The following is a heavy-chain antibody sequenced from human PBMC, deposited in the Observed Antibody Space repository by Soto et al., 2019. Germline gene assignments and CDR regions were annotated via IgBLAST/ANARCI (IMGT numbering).Heavy chain of an antibody. Sequence: QVQLQESGPGLVKPSGTLSLTCAVSGGSFTSNNWWTWVRQPPGQGLEGIGEIYRTGSTNYNPSLKSRVTISLEKSENQFSLKVTSLTAADTAVYYCASRDPGTSVDYWGQGTLVTVSS. D-gene: IGHD1-7*01. CDR2: IYRTGST. V-gene: IGHV4-4*02. CDR3: ASRDPGTSVDY. CDR1: GGSFTSNNW. J-gene: IGHJ4*02.